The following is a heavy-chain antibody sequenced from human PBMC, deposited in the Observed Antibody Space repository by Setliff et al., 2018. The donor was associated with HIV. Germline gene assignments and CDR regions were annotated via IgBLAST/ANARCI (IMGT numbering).Heavy chain of an antibody. Sequence: GGSLRLSCAASGFTFSSYGMHWVRQAPGKGLEWVAMIWYDGSNKYYEDSVKGRFTISRDNSKNTVHLQMNSLGGEDTAMYYCVKDYVARRSYTYGYDYWGQGTLVTVSS. CDR1: GFTFSSYG. D-gene: IGHD5-18*01. CDR3: VKDYVARRSYTYGYDY. V-gene: IGHV3-30*02. CDR2: IWYDGSNK. J-gene: IGHJ4*02.